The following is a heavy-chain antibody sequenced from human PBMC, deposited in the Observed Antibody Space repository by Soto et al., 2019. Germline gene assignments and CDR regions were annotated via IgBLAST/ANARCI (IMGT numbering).Heavy chain of an antibody. V-gene: IGHV4-34*01. CDR2: INHSGST. Sequence: SETLSLTCAVYGGSFSGYYWSWIRQPPGKGLEWIGEINHSGSTNYNPSLKSRVTISVDTSKNQFSLKLSSVTAADTAVYYCARRAKQWLVLEQMNYFDYWGQGTLVTVSS. CDR3: ARRAKQWLVLEQMNYFDY. J-gene: IGHJ4*02. CDR1: GGSFSGYY. D-gene: IGHD6-19*01.